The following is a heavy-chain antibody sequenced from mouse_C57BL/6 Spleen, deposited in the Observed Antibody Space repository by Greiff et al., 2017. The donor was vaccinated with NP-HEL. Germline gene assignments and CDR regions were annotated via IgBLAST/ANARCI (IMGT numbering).Heavy chain of an antibody. CDR1: GYTFTSYW. Sequence: QVQLQQPGAELVKPGASVKMSCKASGYTFTSYWITWVKQRPGQGLEWIGDIYPGSGSTNYNEKFKSKATLTVDTSSSTAYMQHSSLTSEDSAVYDCARAGHCSNYDYWGKGTTLTVSS. CDR3: ARAGHCSNYDY. J-gene: IGHJ2*01. D-gene: IGHD2-5*01. CDR2: IYPGSGST. V-gene: IGHV1-55*01.